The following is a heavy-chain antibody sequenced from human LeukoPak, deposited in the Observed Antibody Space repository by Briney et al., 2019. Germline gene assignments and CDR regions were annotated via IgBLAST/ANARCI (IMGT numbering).Heavy chain of an antibody. CDR1: GDSISKSSYY. CDR2: IYNSGTT. J-gene: IGHJ5*02. D-gene: IGHD4-11*01. V-gene: IGHV4-39*07. CDR3: ARVRTTVTTFVNWFDP. Sequence: SETLSLTCTVSGDSISKSSYYWGWIRQPPGKGLEWIGSIYNSGTTYYSPSLKSRVTISVDTSKNQFSLKLSSVTAADTAVYYCARVRTTVTTFVNWFDPWGQGTLVTVSS.